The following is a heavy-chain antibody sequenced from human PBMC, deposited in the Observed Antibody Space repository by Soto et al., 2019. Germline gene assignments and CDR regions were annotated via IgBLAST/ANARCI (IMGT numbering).Heavy chain of an antibody. CDR2: INAGNGNT. V-gene: IGHV1-3*01. D-gene: IGHD2-15*01. CDR1: GYTFTSYA. J-gene: IGHJ4*02. Sequence: QVQLVQSGAEVKKPGASVKVSCKASGYTFTSYAMHWVRQAPGQRLEWMGWINAGNGNTKYSQKFQGRVTITRDTSATTAYMELSSLRSEDTAVYYCARGPGGPDGPGDYWGQGTLVTVSS. CDR3: ARGPGGPDGPGDY.